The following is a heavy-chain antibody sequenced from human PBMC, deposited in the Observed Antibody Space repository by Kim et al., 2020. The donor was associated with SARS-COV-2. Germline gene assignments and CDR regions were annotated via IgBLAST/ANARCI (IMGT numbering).Heavy chain of an antibody. D-gene: IGHD1-20*01. J-gene: IGHJ4*02. V-gene: IGHV1-69*04. CDR3: ATDEGNWNNPMDY. CDR2: IIPILGIA. Sequence: SVKVSCKASGGTFSSYAISWVRQAPGQGLEWMGRIIPILGIANYAQKFQGRVTITADKSTSTAYMELSSLRSEDTAVYYCATDEGNWNNPMDYWGQGTLVTVSS. CDR1: GGTFSSYA.